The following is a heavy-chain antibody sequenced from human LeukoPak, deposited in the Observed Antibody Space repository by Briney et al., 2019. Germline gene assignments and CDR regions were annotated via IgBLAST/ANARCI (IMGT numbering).Heavy chain of an antibody. CDR2: FDPEDGET. CDR3: ATASSAWFGVVFPQRVYYYYGMDV. D-gene: IGHD3-10*01. J-gene: IGHJ6*02. Sequence: GASVKVSCKVSGYTLTELSMHWVRQAPGKGLEWMGGFDPEDGETIYAQKFQGRVTMTEDTSTDTAHMELSSLRSEDTAVYYCATASSAWFGVVFPQRVYYYYGMDVWGQGTTVTVSS. CDR1: GYTLTELS. V-gene: IGHV1-24*01.